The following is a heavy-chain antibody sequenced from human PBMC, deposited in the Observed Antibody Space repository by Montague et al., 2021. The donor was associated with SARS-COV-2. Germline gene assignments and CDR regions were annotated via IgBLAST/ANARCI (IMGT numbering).Heavy chain of an antibody. Sequence: PALVTPTQTLTLTCTFSGFSLSTSGMCVSWIRQPPGKALEWLARIDWDDDKYYSTSLQTRLTISKDTSNNEVVLKLTNLDPVDTATYFCAHRRAPTPWDLDWFDSWGQGILVTVSS. CDR2: IDWDDDK. D-gene: IGHD1-26*01. J-gene: IGHJ5*01. CDR3: AHRRAPTPWDLDWFDS. CDR1: GFSLSTSGMC. V-gene: IGHV2-70*12.